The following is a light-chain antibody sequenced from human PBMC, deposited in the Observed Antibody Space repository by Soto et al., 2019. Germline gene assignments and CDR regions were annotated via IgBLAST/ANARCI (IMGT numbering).Light chain of an antibody. V-gene: IGKV1-6*01. J-gene: IGKJ1*01. Sequence: AIEMTQSPSSLSASVGDRVTITCRASQDIRTDLGWYQQKPGKAPKLLIYSASSLQSGVPSRFTGTASGTDFTLTISSLPPEDFANYYCLQDFNSPWTFGQGTKVEIK. CDR3: LQDFNSPWT. CDR1: QDIRTD. CDR2: SAS.